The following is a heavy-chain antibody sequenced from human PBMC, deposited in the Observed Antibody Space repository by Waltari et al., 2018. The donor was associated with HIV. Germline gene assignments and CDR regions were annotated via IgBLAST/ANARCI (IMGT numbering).Heavy chain of an antibody. CDR2: ISSSGNTI. D-gene: IGHD4-17*01. J-gene: IGHJ4*02. CDR3: ARQDYGDFIAAAY. CDR1: GFTLTDYY. Sequence: QVQLVESGGGLVQPGGSLRLSCAASGFTLTDYYMTWIRQAPGKGLEWISYISSSGNTIYYSDSVKGRFTMSRDTAKNSLYLQMNSLTAEDTAVYYCARQDYGDFIAAAYWGQGTLVTVSS. V-gene: IGHV3-11*01.